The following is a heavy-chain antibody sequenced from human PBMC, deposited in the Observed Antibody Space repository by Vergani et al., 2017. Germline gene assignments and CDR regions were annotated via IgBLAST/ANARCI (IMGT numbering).Heavy chain of an antibody. V-gene: IGHV1-8*01. J-gene: IGHJ6*03. CDR2: MNPNSGNP. D-gene: IGHD2-2*01. Sequence: QVQLVQSGAEVKKPGASVKVSCKASGYTFTSYDINWVRQATGQGPEWMGWMNPNSGNPGYAQKFQGRVTMTRNTSISTAYMELSSLRSEDTAVYYCARGCSSCLENYYYYYYMGVWGKGTTVTVSS. CDR1: GYTFTSYD. CDR3: ARGCSSCLENYYYYYYMGV.